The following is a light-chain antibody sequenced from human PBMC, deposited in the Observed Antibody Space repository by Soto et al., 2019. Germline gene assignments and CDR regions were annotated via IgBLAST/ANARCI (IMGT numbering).Light chain of an antibody. CDR3: QQSYSTPWT. CDR2: AAS. Sequence: DTQMTQSPSSLSASVGDRVTVTCRASQNIDKYLHWYQQKPGKAPKLLIYAASSLQSGVPSRFSGSGSGTDFTLTISSLQPEDFATYYCQQSYSTPWTFGQGTKVDIK. CDR1: QNIDKY. J-gene: IGKJ1*01. V-gene: IGKV1-39*01.